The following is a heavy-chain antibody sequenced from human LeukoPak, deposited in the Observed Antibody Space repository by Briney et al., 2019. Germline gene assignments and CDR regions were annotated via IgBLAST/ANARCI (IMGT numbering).Heavy chain of an antibody. CDR3: ARDRGYYYYGMDV. J-gene: IGHJ6*02. CDR1: GGSISSGGYY. Sequence: SETLSLTCTVSGGSISSGGYYWSWIRQPPGKGLEWIGYIYHSGSTYYNPSLKSRVTISVDRSRNQFSLKLSSVTAADTAVYYCARDRGYYYYGMDVWGQGTTVTVSS. CDR2: IYHSGST. V-gene: IGHV4-30-2*01. D-gene: IGHD5-12*01.